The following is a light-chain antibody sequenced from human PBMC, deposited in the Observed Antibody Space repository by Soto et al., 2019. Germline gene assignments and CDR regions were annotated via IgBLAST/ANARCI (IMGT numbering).Light chain of an antibody. J-gene: IGLJ2*01. V-gene: IGLV2-14*01. CDR2: DVS. Sequence: QPVLTQPASVSGSPGQSITISCTGTSSDVGGYNYVSWYQQHPGKAPKLMIYDVSNRPSGVSNRFSGSKSGNTASLTISGLQAEDEAEYYCSSYTSSSTVVFGGGTKVTVL. CDR1: SSDVGGYNY. CDR3: SSYTSSSTVV.